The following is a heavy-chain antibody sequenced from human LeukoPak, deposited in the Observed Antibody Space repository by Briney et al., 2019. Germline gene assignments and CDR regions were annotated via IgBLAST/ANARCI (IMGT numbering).Heavy chain of an antibody. V-gene: IGHV4-34*01. CDR2: INHSGST. J-gene: IGHJ3*02. CDR3: ARQSSYDSSGYYRLRGAFDI. CDR1: GGSFRGYY. D-gene: IGHD3-22*01. Sequence: TSETLSLTCAVYGGSFRGYYWSWIRQPPGKGLEWIGEINHSGSTNYNPSLKSRVTISVDTSKNQFSLKLSSVTAADTAVYYCARQSSYDSSGYYRLRGAFDIWGQGTMVTVSS.